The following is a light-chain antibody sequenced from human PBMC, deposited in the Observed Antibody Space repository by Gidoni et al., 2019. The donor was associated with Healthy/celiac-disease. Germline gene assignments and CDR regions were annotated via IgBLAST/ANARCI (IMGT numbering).Light chain of an antibody. CDR2: AAS. J-gene: IGKJ3*01. Sequence: IHMTQSPSSLSASVGDRVTITCRASQSISSYLTWYQQKPGKAPKLLIYAASSLKSGVPSRFSGSGAGTDLTLTISRLQHEDFATEDCQQSYSTPRITFGHGTKVEIK. CDR1: QSISSY. CDR3: QQSYSTPRIT. V-gene: IGKV1-39*01.